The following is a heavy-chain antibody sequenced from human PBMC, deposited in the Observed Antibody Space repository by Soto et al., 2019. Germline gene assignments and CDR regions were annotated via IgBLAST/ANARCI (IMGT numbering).Heavy chain of an antibody. J-gene: IGHJ4*02. CDR1: GGSISSGGYY. V-gene: IGHV4-31*03. CDR3: ARDNPRYCSGGSCYNTRYYFDY. CDR2: IYYSGST. Sequence: SETLSLTCTVSGGSISSGGYYWSWIRQHPGKGLEWIGYIYYSGSTYYNPSLKSRVTISVDTSKNQFSLKLSSVTAADTAVYYCARDNPRYCSGGSCYNTRYYFDYWGQGTLVTVSS. D-gene: IGHD2-15*01.